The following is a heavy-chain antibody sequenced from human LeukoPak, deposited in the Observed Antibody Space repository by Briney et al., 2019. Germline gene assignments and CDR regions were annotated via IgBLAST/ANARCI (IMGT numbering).Heavy chain of an antibody. Sequence: SETLSLTCAVYGGSFSGYYWSWIAQPPGKGLEWIGEINHSGSTNYNPSLKSRLTISVDTSKNQFSLKLSSVTAADTAVYYCARQGYGDYHFYWGQGTLVTVSS. J-gene: IGHJ4*02. V-gene: IGHV4-34*01. CDR2: INHSGST. CDR1: GGSFSGYY. CDR3: ARQGYGDYHFY. D-gene: IGHD4-17*01.